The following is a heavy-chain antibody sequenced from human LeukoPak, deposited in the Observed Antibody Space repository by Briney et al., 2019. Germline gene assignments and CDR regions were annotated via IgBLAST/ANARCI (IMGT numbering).Heavy chain of an antibody. Sequence: ASVKVSYKGSGYTFTDYYLHWVRQAPGQGLEWMGSIDPTSGGTKFAQKCQGRVTMTGDTSITTAYMELSRLRSDDTAVYYCAREYYDSSGVKYAFDIWGQGTMVTVSS. J-gene: IGHJ3*02. CDR1: GYTFTDYY. CDR2: IDPTSGGT. D-gene: IGHD3-22*01. V-gene: IGHV1-2*02. CDR3: AREYYDSSGVKYAFDI.